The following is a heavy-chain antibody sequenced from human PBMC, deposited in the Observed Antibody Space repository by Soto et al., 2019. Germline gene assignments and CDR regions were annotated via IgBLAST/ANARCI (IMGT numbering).Heavy chain of an antibody. CDR2: IYPDDSDT. CDR1: GYSFIGYW. Sequence: SKRISCRTFGYSFIGYWVGWVRKIPGKGLEWMGVIYPDDSDTKYSPSFQGQVTISVDKSITTAYLRWSSLKASDTAMYYCASLPGAWTGDLAYWGKGTLVTVSP. D-gene: IGHD2-2*01. CDR3: ASLPGAWTGDLAY. V-gene: IGHV5-51*01. J-gene: IGHJ4*02.